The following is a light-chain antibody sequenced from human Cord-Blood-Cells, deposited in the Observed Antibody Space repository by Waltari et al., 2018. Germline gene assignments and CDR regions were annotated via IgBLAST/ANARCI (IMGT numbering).Light chain of an antibody. CDR1: QSVSSSY. J-gene: IGKJ1*01. CDR3: QQYGSSPWT. CDR2: GES. Sequence: EIVLTQSPGTLSLSPGERATLSCRASQSVSSSYLAWYQQKHGQAPRLLIYGESSRATGIPDRFSGRGSGTDFTLTISRLEPEDFAVYYCQQYGSSPWTFGQGTKVEIK. V-gene: IGKV3-20*01.